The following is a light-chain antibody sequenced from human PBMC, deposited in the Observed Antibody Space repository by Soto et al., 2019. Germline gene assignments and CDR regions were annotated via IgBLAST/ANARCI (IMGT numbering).Light chain of an antibody. J-gene: IGKJ3*01. CDR2: AAS. CDR1: QGISSY. Sequence: AIRMTQSPSSFSASTGDRVTITCRASQGISSYLAWYQQKPGKAPKLLIYAASTLQSGVPSRFSGSGSGTDFTLTISCLQSEDFATYYCQQYYSYPRVTFGPGTKVDIE. V-gene: IGKV1-8*01. CDR3: QQYYSYPRVT.